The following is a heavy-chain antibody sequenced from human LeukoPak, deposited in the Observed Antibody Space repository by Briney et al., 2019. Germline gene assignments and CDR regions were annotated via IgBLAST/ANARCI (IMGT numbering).Heavy chain of an antibody. J-gene: IGHJ6*02. V-gene: IGHV3-23*01. D-gene: IGHD3-9*01. CDR2: ISGSGANT. Sequence: GGSLRLSCAASGFTFSSYAMSWVRQAPGKGLEWVSAISGSGANTFYTDSVKGRFTISRDNSKNTLYLQMDSLRAGDTALYNCAKEGGAGYGYGMDVWGQGTTVTVSS. CDR1: GFTFSSYA. CDR3: AKEGGAGYGYGMDV.